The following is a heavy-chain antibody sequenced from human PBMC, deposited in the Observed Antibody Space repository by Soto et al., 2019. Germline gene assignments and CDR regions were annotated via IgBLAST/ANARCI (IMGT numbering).Heavy chain of an antibody. V-gene: IGHV1-18*01. J-gene: IGHJ4*02. Sequence: QVLLVQSGPEIKKPGASVKVSCKASGYTFNTYGITWVRPAPGQGLEWMGWINPYNGNTKFAQKLQDRVTMTTATSTSTAYMELASLRSDDTAVYYCARGCIAVTTHLCYWGQGTLVTVSS. CDR2: INPYNGNT. CDR3: ARGCIAVTTHLCY. CDR1: GYTFNTYG. D-gene: IGHD4-17*01.